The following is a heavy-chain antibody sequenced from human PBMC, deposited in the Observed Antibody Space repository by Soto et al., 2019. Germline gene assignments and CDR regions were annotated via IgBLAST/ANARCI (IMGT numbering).Heavy chain of an antibody. CDR3: ARDGSEYYYDSSGYRPRPFDY. V-gene: IGHV3-30-3*01. CDR2: ISYDGSNK. J-gene: IGHJ4*02. D-gene: IGHD3-22*01. CDR1: GFTFSSYA. Sequence: LRLSCAASGFTFSSYAMHWVRQAPGKGLEWVAVISYDGSNKYYADSVKGRFTISRDNSKNTLYLQMNSLRAEDTAVYYCARDGSEYYYDSSGYRPRPFDYWGQGTLVTVSS.